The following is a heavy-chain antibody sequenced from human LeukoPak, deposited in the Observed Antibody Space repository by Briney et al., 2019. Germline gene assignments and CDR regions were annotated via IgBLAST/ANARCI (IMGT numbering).Heavy chain of an antibody. CDR1: GGSISSYY. J-gene: IGHJ4*02. CDR2: IYDSGTT. D-gene: IGHD2-2*01. CDR3: ASITVVAAAIDY. Sequence: SETLSLTCTVSGGSISSYYWSWIRQPPGKGLEWIGCIYDSGTTSYNPSLKGRVTLSIDTSKNLFSLALTSMTAADTAVYYCASITVVAAAIDYWGQGILVTVSS. V-gene: IGHV4-4*09.